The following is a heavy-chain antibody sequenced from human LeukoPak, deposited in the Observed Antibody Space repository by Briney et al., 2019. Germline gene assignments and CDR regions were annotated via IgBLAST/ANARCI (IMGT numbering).Heavy chain of an antibody. CDR1: EFTFSSYW. CDR2: INEDGRGT. V-gene: IGHV3-7*01. CDR3: ASSDYDYVWGSPNFDH. J-gene: IGHJ4*02. D-gene: IGHD3-16*01. Sequence: GGSLRLSCAASEFTFSSYWMTWVRQAPGKGLEWVANINEDGRGTYYVDSVKGRFTISRDSAKNSVHLQMNSLRAEDTAVYYCASSDYDYVWGSPNFDHWGQGTLVTVSS.